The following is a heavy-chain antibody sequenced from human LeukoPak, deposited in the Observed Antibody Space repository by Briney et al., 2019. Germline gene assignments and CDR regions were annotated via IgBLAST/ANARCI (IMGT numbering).Heavy chain of an antibody. J-gene: IGHJ4*02. CDR2: ISSSSSYI. CDR3: AREDFGDYVFGY. CDR1: GFTFSSYS. V-gene: IGHV3-21*01. Sequence: GGSLRLSCAASGFTFSSYSVNWVRQAPGKGLEWVSSISSSSSYIYYADSVKGRFTISRDNAKNSLYLQMNSLRAEDTAVYYCAREDFGDYVFGYWGQGTLVTVSS. D-gene: IGHD4-17*01.